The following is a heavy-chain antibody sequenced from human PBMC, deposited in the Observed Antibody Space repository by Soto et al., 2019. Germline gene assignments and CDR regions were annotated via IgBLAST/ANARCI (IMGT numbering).Heavy chain of an antibody. CDR1: GGTFSSYA. Sequence: SVKVSCKASGGTFSSYAISWVREAPGQGLEWMGGIIPIFGTANYAQKFQGRVTITADESTSTANMELSSLRSEDTAVYYCASQVVVPAAIYYYGMDVWGQGTTVTVSS. V-gene: IGHV1-69*13. CDR2: IIPIFGTA. J-gene: IGHJ6*02. D-gene: IGHD2-2*01. CDR3: ASQVVVPAAIYYYGMDV.